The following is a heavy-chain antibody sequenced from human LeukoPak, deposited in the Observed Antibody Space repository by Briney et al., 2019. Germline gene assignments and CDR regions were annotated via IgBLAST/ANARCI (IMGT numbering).Heavy chain of an antibody. J-gene: IGHJ4*02. CDR2: INHSGST. CDR3: ARDSGTRRFDY. V-gene: IGHV4-4*07. Sequence: PSETLSLTCSVSGDSISYFYWSWIRQAAGKGLEWIGEINHSGSTNYNPSLKNRVTMSVDTSKNQFSLKLSSVTAADTAVYYCARDSGTRRFDYWGQGTLVTVSS. CDR1: GDSISYFY. D-gene: IGHD6-13*01.